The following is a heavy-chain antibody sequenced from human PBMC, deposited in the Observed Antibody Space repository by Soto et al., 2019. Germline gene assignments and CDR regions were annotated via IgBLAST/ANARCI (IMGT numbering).Heavy chain of an antibody. V-gene: IGHV3-15*07. Sequence: EVQLVESGGGLAKPGGSLRLSCAASGFTFNNAWMNWVRQAPGKGLEWVGRLKSTTDGGTTDYAATGKGSFTISRNDSKNTLYLQMNALKTADTAMYYCTTDLIVVTGEDAFDIWGQGTMVTVSS. CDR3: TTDLIVVTGEDAFDI. J-gene: IGHJ3*02. CDR2: LKSTTDGGTT. CDR1: GFTFNNAW. D-gene: IGHD6-19*01.